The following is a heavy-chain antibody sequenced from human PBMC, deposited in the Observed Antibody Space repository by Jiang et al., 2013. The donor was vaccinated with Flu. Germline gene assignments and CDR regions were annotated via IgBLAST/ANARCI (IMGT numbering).Heavy chain of an antibody. D-gene: IGHD6-19*01. CDR2: VYYSGST. V-gene: IGHV4-39*01. Sequence: LLKPSETLSLTCTVSGDSISSGSYYWGWIRQPPGKGLEWIGSVYYSGSTYYNPSLKSRVTISVDTSNNQFSLKLNSVTAADTAVYYCARPRFGQWLEYDAFDIWGQGTVVTSLQ. CDR3: ARPRFGQWLEYDAFDI. J-gene: IGHJ3*02. CDR1: GDSISSGSYY.